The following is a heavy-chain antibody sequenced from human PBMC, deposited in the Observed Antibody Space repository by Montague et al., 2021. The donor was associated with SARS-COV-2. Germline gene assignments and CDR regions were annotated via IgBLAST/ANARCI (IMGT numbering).Heavy chain of an antibody. CDR1: GDSVSRSY. V-gene: IGHV4-59*08. J-gene: IGHJ4*02. D-gene: IGHD3-22*01. CDR2: ISYIGST. CDR3: VRHSGYYDRSGYYDY. Sequence: SETLSLTCTVSGDSVSRSYWSWIRQTPGKGLEWLAYISYIGSTNHNPSLKSRVTISVDTPKNQFSLKLSAVTAADTGVYYCVRHSGYYDRSGYYDYGGRGTLVTVSS.